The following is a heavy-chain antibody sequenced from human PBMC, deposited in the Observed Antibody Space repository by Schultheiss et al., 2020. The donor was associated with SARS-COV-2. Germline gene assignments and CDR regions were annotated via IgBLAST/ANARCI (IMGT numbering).Heavy chain of an antibody. D-gene: IGHD5/OR15-5a*01. V-gene: IGHV1-8*01. Sequence: ASVKVSCKASGYTFTSYDINWVRQATGQGLEWMGWMNPNSGNTGYAQKFQGRVTITADKSTSTAYMELSSLRSEDTAVYYCARTAANIYDFLDYYGMDVWGQGTTVTVSS. CDR1: GYTFTSYD. J-gene: IGHJ6*02. CDR2: MNPNSGNT. CDR3: ARTAANIYDFLDYYGMDV.